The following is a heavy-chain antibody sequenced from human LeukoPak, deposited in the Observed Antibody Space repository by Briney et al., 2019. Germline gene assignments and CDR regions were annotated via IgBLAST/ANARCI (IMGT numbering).Heavy chain of an antibody. CDR1: GFSFSSYA. V-gene: IGHV3-23*01. D-gene: IGHD6-13*01. CDR3: AHISSSSPDY. CDR2: ISGSGGST. J-gene: IGHJ4*02. Sequence: GGSLRLSCAASGFSFSSYAMSWVRQAPGKGLEWVSAISGSGGSTYYADSVKGRFTISRDNPKNTLYLQMNSLRAEDTAVYYCAHISSSSPDYWGQGTLVTVSS.